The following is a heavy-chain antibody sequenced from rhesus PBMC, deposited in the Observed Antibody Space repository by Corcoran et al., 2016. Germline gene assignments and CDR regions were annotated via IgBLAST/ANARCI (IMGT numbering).Heavy chain of an antibody. D-gene: IGHD2-39*02. CDR1: GYSISSGYD. V-gene: IGHV4-76*01. CDR3: ARTGGVFDF. CDR2: IYGSSGST. J-gene: IGHJ3*01. Sequence: QVQLQESGPGVVKPSETLSLTCAVSGYSISSGYDWSWIRQPPGKGLEWIGYIYGSSGSTNYNPSLKNRVTISKDTSKNQFSLKLSSVTAADTAVYYCARTGGVFDFWGQGLRVTVSS.